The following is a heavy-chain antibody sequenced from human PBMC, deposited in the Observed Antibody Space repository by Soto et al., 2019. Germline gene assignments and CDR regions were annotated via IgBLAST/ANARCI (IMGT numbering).Heavy chain of an antibody. J-gene: IGHJ4*02. CDR1: GFTFSSYA. Sequence: GGSLRLSCAASGFTFSSYAMHWVRQAPGKGLEWVAVISYDGSNKYYADSVKGRFTISRDNSKNTLYLQMNSLRAEDTAVYYCAREWGGSYGGNSPVSPAFDYWGQGTLVTVSS. CDR3: AREWGGSYGGNSPVSPAFDY. V-gene: IGHV3-30-3*01. CDR2: ISYDGSNK. D-gene: IGHD4-17*01.